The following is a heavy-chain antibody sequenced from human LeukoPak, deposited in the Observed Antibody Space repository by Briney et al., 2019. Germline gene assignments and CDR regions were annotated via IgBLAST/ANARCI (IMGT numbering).Heavy chain of an antibody. CDR3: ARASGPFDY. D-gene: IGHD3-10*01. V-gene: IGHV3-33*01. Sequence: GGPLRLSCAASGFTFSTYGLHWVPQAPRRGLEWMAVIWNDRSNKYYGESVTGRLTISRDNSKSTLYLQMNSLRAEDTAVYSCARASGPFDYWGQGTLVTVSS. J-gene: IGHJ4*02. CDR2: IWNDRSNK. CDR1: GFTFSTYG.